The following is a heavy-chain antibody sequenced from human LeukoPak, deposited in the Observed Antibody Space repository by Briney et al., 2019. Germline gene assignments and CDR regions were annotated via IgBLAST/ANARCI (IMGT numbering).Heavy chain of an antibody. D-gene: IGHD3-3*01. V-gene: IGHV3-48*01. CDR1: GFTFSSYS. Sequence: GGSLRLSCAASGFTFSSYSMNWVRQAPGKGLEWVSYISSSSSTIYYADSVKGRFTISRDNAKNSLYLQMNSLRAEDTAVSYCASSGYSTAFDIWGQGTMVTVSS. CDR2: ISSSSSTI. J-gene: IGHJ3*02. CDR3: ASSGYSTAFDI.